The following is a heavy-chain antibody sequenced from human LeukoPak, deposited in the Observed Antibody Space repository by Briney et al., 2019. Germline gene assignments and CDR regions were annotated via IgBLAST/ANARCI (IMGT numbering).Heavy chain of an antibody. J-gene: IGHJ6*02. CDR2: ISAYNGNT. D-gene: IGHD2-2*01. CDR3: ARDSPDIVVVPAAMFMGGYYGMDV. CDR1: GYTFTSYG. V-gene: IGHV1-18*01. Sequence: GASVKVSCKASGYTFTSYGISWVRQAPGQGLEWMGWISAYNGNTNYAQKLQGRVTMTTDTSTSTAYMELRSLRSDDTAVYYCARDSPDIVVVPAAMFMGGYYGMDVWGQGTTVTVPS.